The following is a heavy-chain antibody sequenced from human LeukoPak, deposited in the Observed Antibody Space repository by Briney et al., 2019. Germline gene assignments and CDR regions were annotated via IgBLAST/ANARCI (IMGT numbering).Heavy chain of an antibody. V-gene: IGHV4-39*01. Sequence: SETLSLTCTVSGGSISSSPHYWGWIRQPPGKGLEWIGSIYYSGSTYYNPSLKSRVTISVDTSKNQFSLEPSSVTAADTAVYYCARQSDYGDYSSGYYYYGMDVWGQGTTVTVSS. CDR3: ARQSDYGDYSSGYYYYGMDV. D-gene: IGHD4-17*01. J-gene: IGHJ6*02. CDR2: IYYSGST. CDR1: GGSISSSPHY.